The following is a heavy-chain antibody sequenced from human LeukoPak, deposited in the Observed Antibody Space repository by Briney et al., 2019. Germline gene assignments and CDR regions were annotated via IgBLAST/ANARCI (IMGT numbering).Heavy chain of an antibody. CDR3: ARARFLEWLPARDYYYMDV. Sequence: SVKVSCKASGGTFSGYAISWVRQAPGQGLEWMGGIIPIFGTANYAQKFQGRVTITADESTSTAYMELSSLRSEDTAVYYCARARFLEWLPARDYYYMDVWGKGTTVTVSS. J-gene: IGHJ6*03. V-gene: IGHV1-69*13. CDR2: IIPIFGTA. D-gene: IGHD3-3*01. CDR1: GGTFSGYA.